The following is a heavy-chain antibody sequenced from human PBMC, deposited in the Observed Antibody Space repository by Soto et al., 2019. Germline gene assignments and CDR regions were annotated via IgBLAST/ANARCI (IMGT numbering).Heavy chain of an antibody. D-gene: IGHD4-17*01. CDR3: ARDHSEDYGDYLGGMDV. CDR2: IKQDGSEK. Sequence: GGSLRLSCAASGFTFSSYWMSWVRQAPGKGLEWVANIKQDGSEKYYVDSVKGRFTISRDNAKNSLYLQMNSLRAEDTAVYYCARDHSEDYGDYLGGMDVWGQGTTVTVSS. V-gene: IGHV3-7*01. J-gene: IGHJ6*02. CDR1: GFTFSSYW.